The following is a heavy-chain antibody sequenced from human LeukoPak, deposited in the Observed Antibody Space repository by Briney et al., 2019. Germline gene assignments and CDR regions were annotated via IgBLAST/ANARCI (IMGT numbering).Heavy chain of an antibody. CDR1: GFTFSSYD. Sequence: GGSLRLSCAASGFTFSSYDMHWVRRATGKGLEWVSAIGTAGDTYYPGSVKGRFTISRENAKNSLYLQMDSLRAGDTAVYYCARGGPYEPPDYWGQGTLVTVSS. CDR3: ARGGPYEPPDY. J-gene: IGHJ4*02. V-gene: IGHV3-13*01. CDR2: IGTAGDT. D-gene: IGHD3-3*01.